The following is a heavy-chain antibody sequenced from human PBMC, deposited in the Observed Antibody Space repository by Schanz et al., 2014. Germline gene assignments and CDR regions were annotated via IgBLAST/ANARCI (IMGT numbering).Heavy chain of an antibody. J-gene: IGHJ6*02. CDR1: GFAFSVYG. CDR2: IWSDGSTK. CDR3: AKGMGYCSGGTCYDYYYYGLDV. D-gene: IGHD2-15*01. V-gene: IGHV3-33*06. Sequence: GQLAESGGGVVQPGRSLRLSCAASGFAFSVYGMHWVRQAPGKGPEWVAVIWSDGSTKYYADSVKGRFTISRDNSENTLYLQMNSLSADDTAVFYCAKGMGYCSGGTCYDYYYYGLDVWGQGTTVTVSS.